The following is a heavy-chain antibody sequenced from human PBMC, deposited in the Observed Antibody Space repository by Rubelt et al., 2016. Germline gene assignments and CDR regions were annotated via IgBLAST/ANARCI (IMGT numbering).Heavy chain of an antibody. CDR2: SGST. J-gene: IGHJ4*02. V-gene: IGHV4-39*07. CDR3: ARLDSSGYYADY. Sequence: SGSTYYNPSLKSRVTISVDTSKNQFSLKLSSVTAADTAVYYCARLDSSGYYADYWGQGTLVTVSS. D-gene: IGHD3-22*01.